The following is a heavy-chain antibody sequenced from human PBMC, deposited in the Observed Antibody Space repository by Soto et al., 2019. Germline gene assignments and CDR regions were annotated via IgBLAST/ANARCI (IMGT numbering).Heavy chain of an antibody. CDR1: GFTFSSYG. CDR3: AKDIYLLGRIAAAGANDY. J-gene: IGHJ4*02. CDR2: ISYDGSNK. D-gene: IGHD6-13*01. Sequence: QVQLVESGGGVVQPGRSLRLSCAASGFTFSSYGMHWVRQAPGKGLEWVAVISYDGSNKYYADSVKGRFTISRDNSKNTLYLQMNSLRAEDTAVYYCAKDIYLLGRIAAAGANDYWGQGTLVTVSS. V-gene: IGHV3-30*18.